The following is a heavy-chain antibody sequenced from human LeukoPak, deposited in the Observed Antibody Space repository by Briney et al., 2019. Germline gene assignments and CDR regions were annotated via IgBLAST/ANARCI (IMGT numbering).Heavy chain of an antibody. CDR2: IYYNGGT. Sequence: SETLSLTCTVSGGSIISSSHYWAWIRQPPGKGLEWIGSIYYNGGTFYSPSLKSRASISVDTSKNQFSLKLSSVTAADTSVYFCAREEASAADYWGQGTLVTVSS. J-gene: IGHJ4*02. CDR3: AREEASAADY. V-gene: IGHV4-39*01. CDR1: GGSIISSSHY. D-gene: IGHD6-25*01.